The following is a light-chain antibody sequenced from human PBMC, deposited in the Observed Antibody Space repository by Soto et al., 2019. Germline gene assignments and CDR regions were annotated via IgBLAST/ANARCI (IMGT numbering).Light chain of an antibody. J-gene: IGKJ1*01. Sequence: DIQMTQSPSTVSASVGDRVTITCRASQSISTWLAWYQQTPGNAPKLLIYKASTLQTGVSSRFSGSGSVTEFTLTISSLQTDDYATYYCQQYNSYSPWTFGQGTKVEIK. CDR1: QSISTW. CDR2: KAS. V-gene: IGKV1-5*03. CDR3: QQYNSYSPWT.